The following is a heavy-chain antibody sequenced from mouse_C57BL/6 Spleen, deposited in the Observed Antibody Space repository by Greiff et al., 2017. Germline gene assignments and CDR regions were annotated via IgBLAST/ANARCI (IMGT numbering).Heavy chain of an antibody. V-gene: IGHV1-19*01. CDR3: ARRVPGYAMDY. Sequence: EVQLVESGPVLVKPGASVKMSCKASGYTFTDYYMNWVKQSHGKSLEWIGVINPYNGGTSYNQKFKGKATLTVDKSSSTAYMELNSLTSEDSAVYYCARRVPGYAMDYWGQGTSVTVSS. CDR1: GYTFTDYY. CDR2: INPYNGGT. J-gene: IGHJ4*01.